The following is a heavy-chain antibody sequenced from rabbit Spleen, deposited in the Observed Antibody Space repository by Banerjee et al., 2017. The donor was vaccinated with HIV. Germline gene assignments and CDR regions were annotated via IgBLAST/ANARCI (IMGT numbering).Heavy chain of an antibody. CDR3: ARWGGDSTTGTDL. V-gene: IGHV1S40*01. J-gene: IGHJ6*01. Sequence: QSLVESGGGLVKPEGSLTLTCKASGFDLSTYWMYWVRQAPGKGLEWIGGMHTTSRGAYYARWVNGRFTVSKTSSTTVTLQMTRLTAADTATYFCARWGGDSTTGTDLWGPGTLVTVS. CDR1: GFDLSTYW. CDR2: MHTTSRGA. D-gene: IGHD7-1*01.